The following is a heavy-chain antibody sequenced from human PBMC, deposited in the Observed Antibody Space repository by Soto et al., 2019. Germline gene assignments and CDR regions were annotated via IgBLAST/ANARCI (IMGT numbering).Heavy chain of an antibody. CDR3: AKGPSTPDGYNYFDY. Sequence: SVKVSCKASGGTFSSYAISWVRQAPGQGLEWMGGIIPIFGTANYAQKFQGRVTITADKSTSTAYMELSSLRSEDTAVYYCAKGPSTPDGYNYFDYWGQGTLVTVSS. CDR1: GGTFSSYA. D-gene: IGHD5-12*01. J-gene: IGHJ4*02. CDR2: IIPIFGTA. V-gene: IGHV1-69*06.